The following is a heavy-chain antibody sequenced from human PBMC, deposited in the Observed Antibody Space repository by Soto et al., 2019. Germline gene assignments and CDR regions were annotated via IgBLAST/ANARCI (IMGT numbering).Heavy chain of an antibody. CDR2: INPSCGRT. Sequence: ASVEVSCKASRYTFTNYYMHWVRQAPGQGLEWMGIINPSCGRTSYAQKFQGRVTMTRDTSTSTVYMELSSLRSEDTAVYYCARPGAGYCISTSCSNDYSYGMDVWGQGTTVTVSS. CDR3: ARPGAGYCISTSCSNDYSYGMDV. CDR1: RYTFTNYY. D-gene: IGHD2-2*01. J-gene: IGHJ6*02. V-gene: IGHV1-46*01.